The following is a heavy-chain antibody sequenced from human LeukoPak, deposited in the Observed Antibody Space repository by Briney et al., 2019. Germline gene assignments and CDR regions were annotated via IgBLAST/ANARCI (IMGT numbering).Heavy chain of an antibody. CDR2: ISPKSGHA. J-gene: IGHJ4*02. CDR3: ARDRGVEGADTFDY. CDR1: GDTFVTYG. D-gene: IGHD1-26*01. Sequence: ASVKVSCKTSGDTFVTYGISWVRQAPGQGLEWMGWISPKSGHANYAQKFRGRVTMTTDTATTTAYMELGSLRSDDTAVYYCARDRGVEGADTFDYWGQGTLVTVSS. V-gene: IGHV1-18*01.